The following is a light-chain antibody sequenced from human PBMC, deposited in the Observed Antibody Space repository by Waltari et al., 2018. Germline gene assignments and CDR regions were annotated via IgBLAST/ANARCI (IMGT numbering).Light chain of an antibody. CDR3: AAWDSSLSAVV. J-gene: IGLJ2*01. CDR2: ANN. Sequence: QSVLTQPPSVSAAPGQKVTISCSGSSSNIGNNYVSWYQQLPGTAPKPLTYANNTRPSGNPARFSCSNAGTSATLGITGLQTGDEADCYCAAWDSSLSAVVFGGGTKLTVL. CDR1: SSNIGNNY. V-gene: IGLV1-51*01.